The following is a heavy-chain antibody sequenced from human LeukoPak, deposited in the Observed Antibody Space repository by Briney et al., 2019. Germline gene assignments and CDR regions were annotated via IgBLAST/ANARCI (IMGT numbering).Heavy chain of an antibody. CDR3: ASWVEYCSSTSCYLIPDY. Sequence: ASVKVSCKASGYTFTSYGISWVRQAPGQGLEWMGWISAYNGNTNYAQKLQGRVTMTTDTSTSTAYMELRSLRSDDTAVYYCASWVEYCSSTSCYLIPDYWGQGTLVTVSS. CDR1: GYTFTSYG. D-gene: IGHD2-2*01. CDR2: ISAYNGNT. J-gene: IGHJ4*02. V-gene: IGHV1-18*01.